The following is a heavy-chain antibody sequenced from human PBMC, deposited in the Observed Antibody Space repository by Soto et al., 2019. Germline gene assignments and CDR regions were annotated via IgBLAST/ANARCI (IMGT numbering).Heavy chain of an antibody. V-gene: IGHV4-34*01. D-gene: IGHD2-15*01. CDR2: INHSGST. CDR1: GGSFSGYY. Sequence: QVQLQQWGAGLLKPSETLSLTCAVYGGSFSGYYWSWIRQPPGKGLEWIGEINHSGSTNYNPSLKSRVTISVDTSKNQFSLKLSSVTAADTAVYYCASGWGSCSGGSCYKDYYYYMDVLGKGTTVTVSS. J-gene: IGHJ6*03. CDR3: ASGWGSCSGGSCYKDYYYYMDV.